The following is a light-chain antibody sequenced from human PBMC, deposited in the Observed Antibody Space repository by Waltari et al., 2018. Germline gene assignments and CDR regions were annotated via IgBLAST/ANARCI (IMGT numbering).Light chain of an antibody. CDR3: MQSIQLPRT. CDR2: EVS. CDR1: QSLLHDNGENY. J-gene: IGKJ1*01. V-gene: IGKV2D-29*02. Sequence: IVMTQSPLSLAVNPGEPASISCRPGQSLLHDNGENYLDWYLQKPGQSPQLLIYEVSNRFSGVPDRFSGSGSGTDFTLKISRVEAEDVGVYYCMQSIQLPRTFGQGTKVEIK.